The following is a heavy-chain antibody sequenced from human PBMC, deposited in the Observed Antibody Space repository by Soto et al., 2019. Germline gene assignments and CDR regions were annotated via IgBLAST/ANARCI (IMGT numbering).Heavy chain of an antibody. CDR3: ARQARQWLLDY. CDR2: IYYSGST. Sequence: SETLSLTCTVSGGSISSSSYYWCWIRHPPGKGLEWIGSIYYSGSTYYNPSLKSRVTISVDTSKNQFSLKLSSVTAADTAVYYCARQARQWLLDYWGQGTQVTVSS. J-gene: IGHJ4*02. CDR1: GGSISSSSYY. D-gene: IGHD6-19*01. V-gene: IGHV4-39*01.